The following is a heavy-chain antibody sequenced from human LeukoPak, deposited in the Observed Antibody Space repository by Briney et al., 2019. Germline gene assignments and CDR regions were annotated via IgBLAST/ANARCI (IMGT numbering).Heavy chain of an antibody. J-gene: IGHJ4*02. CDR2: IYYSGST. CDR1: GGSISSYY. Sequence: PSETLSLTCTVSGGSISSYYWSWIRQPPGKGLEWIGYIYYSGSTYYNPSLKSRVTISVDTSKNQFSLKLSSVTAADTAVYYCARGIYAYYDILTGYHPLDYWGQGTLVTVSS. V-gene: IGHV4-59*08. CDR3: ARGIYAYYDILTGYHPLDY. D-gene: IGHD3-9*01.